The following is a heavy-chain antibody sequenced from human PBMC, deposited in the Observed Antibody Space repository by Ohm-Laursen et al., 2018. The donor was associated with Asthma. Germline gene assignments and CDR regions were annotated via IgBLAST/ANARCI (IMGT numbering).Heavy chain of an antibody. V-gene: IGHV4-59*12. CDR3: AREVGAHYFDY. CDR1: GGSISSYY. D-gene: IGHD3-16*01. Sequence: TLSLTCTVSGGSISSYYWSWIRQPPGKGLEWIGYIYYSGSTNYNPSLKSRVTISVDTSKNQFSLKLSSVTAADTAVYYCAREVGAHYFDYWGQGTLVTVSS. CDR2: IYYSGST. J-gene: IGHJ4*02.